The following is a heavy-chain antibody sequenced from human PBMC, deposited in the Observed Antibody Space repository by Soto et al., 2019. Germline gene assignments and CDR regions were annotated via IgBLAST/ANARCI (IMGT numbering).Heavy chain of an antibody. CDR3: AREASVLIPAAQPSRFDS. Sequence: ASVKVSCKGFGYSFMKYGINWVRRAPGQGLEWVGWISPYSGYTHSAQKFHGRLTLTTDTAASTAYMELRILRSADTALYYCAREASVLIPAAQPSRFDSWGQGTLVTVSS. V-gene: IGHV1-18*01. J-gene: IGHJ4*02. D-gene: IGHD2-2*01. CDR1: GYSFMKYG. CDR2: ISPYSGYT.